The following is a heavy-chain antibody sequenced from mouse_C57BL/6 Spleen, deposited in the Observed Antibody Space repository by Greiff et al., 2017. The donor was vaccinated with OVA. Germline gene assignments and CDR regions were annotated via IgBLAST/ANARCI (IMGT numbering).Heavy chain of an antibody. J-gene: IGHJ2*01. CDR2: INPSTGGT. V-gene: IGHV1-42*01. CDR3: ARGVVPFDY. CDR1: GYSFTGYY. D-gene: IGHD1-1*01. Sequence: EVQVVESGPELVKPGASVKISCKASGYSFTGYYMNWVKQSPEKSLEWIGEINPSTGGTTYNQKFKAKATLTVDKSSSTAYMQLKSLTSEDSAVYYCARGVVPFDYWGQGTTLTVSS.